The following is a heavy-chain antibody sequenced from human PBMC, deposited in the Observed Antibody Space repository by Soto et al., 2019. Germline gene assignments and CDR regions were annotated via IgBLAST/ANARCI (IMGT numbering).Heavy chain of an antibody. CDR3: ARDFAEDSSSYYYASPGYFSYYGMDV. J-gene: IGHJ6*02. Sequence: QVQLVQSGAEVKKPGASVKVSCKASGYNFISYGITWVRQAPGQGLERMGWISGYNGNTNYEQRLQGRVTMTTDTSTNTAYMELMSLRSDDSAVYYCARDFAEDSSSYYYASPGYFSYYGMDVWGQGTTVTVSS. V-gene: IGHV1-18*01. D-gene: IGHD3-22*01. CDR1: GYNFISYG. CDR2: ISGYNGNT.